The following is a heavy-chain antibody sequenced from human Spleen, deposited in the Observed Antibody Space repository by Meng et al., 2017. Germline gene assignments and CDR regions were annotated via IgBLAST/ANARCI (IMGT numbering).Heavy chain of an antibody. CDR2: IYYGGST. V-gene: IGHV4-59*08. CDR1: CGSISSYY. CDR3: ARVGYCSGGSCSFRYFDY. Sequence: QLQLQESGPGLVKPSETLSLTCAVSCGSISSYYWSWIRQPPGKGLEWTGYIYYGGSTKYNPSLKSRVTISADMSKNQLSLELSSVTAADTAVYYCARVGYCSGGSCSFRYFDYWGQGILVTVSS. D-gene: IGHD2-15*01. J-gene: IGHJ4*02.